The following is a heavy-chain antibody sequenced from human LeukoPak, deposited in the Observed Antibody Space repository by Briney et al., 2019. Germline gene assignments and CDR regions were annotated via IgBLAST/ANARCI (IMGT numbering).Heavy chain of an antibody. CDR2: ISGSSSYI. D-gene: IGHD1-26*01. CDR1: GFTFSSYS. Sequence: GGSLRLSCAASGFTFSSYSMNWVRQAPGKGLEWVSSISGSSSYIYYADSVKGRFTISRDNAKNSLYLQMNSLRAEDTAVYYCARVGIVGATLYFDYWGQGTLVTVSS. V-gene: IGHV3-21*04. J-gene: IGHJ4*02. CDR3: ARVGIVGATLYFDY.